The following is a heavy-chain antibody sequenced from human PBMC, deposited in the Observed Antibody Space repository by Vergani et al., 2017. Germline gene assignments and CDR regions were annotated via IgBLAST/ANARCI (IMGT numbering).Heavy chain of an antibody. D-gene: IGHD3-22*01. CDR1: GGSVSSGSYY. J-gene: IGHJ2*01. Sequence: QVQLQESGPGLVKPSETLSLTCTVSGGSVSSGSYYWSWIRQPPGKGLEWIGYIYYSGSTNYNPSLKSRVTISVDTSKNQFSLKLSSVTAADTAVYYCARDFVGITMMQTDWYFDLWGRGTLVTVSS. V-gene: IGHV4-61*01. CDR3: ARDFVGITMMQTDWYFDL. CDR2: IYYSGST.